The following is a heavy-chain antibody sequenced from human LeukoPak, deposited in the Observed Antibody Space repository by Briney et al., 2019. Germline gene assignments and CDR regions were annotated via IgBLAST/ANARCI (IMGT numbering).Heavy chain of an antibody. Sequence: GGSLRLSCAASGFTFSSYSMNWVRQAPGKVLEWVSYISSSSSTIYYADSVKGRFTISRDNAKNSLYLQMNSLRAEDTAVYYCARVGVLMVYARYFDYWGQGTLVTVSS. CDR2: ISSSSSTI. V-gene: IGHV3-48*01. CDR3: ARVGVLMVYARYFDY. CDR1: GFTFSSYS. J-gene: IGHJ4*02. D-gene: IGHD2-8*01.